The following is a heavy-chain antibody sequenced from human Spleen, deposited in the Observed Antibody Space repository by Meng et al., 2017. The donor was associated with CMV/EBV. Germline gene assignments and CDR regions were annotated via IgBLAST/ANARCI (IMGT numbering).Heavy chain of an antibody. CDR3: ARDSSGYGLLDY. V-gene: IGHV4-30-4*01. CDR2: IYYSGTT. J-gene: IGHJ4*02. Sequence: VSGGSIISGGHYWTWIRQPPGKDLEWIGYIYYSGTTYDKPSFRSRLTISLDQSKTQFSLTLSSVTTADTAIYYCARDSSGYGLLDYWGQGTLVTVSS. D-gene: IGHD3-22*01. CDR1: GGSIISGGHY.